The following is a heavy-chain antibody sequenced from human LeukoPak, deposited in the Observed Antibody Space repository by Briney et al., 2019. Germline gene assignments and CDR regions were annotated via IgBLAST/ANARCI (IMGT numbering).Heavy chain of an antibody. CDR1: GCSFTTYW. J-gene: IGHJ6*02. CDR2: IYPGDSET. CDR3: ARRSSAGSMDV. V-gene: IGHV5-51*01. Sequence: GESLQISCKGSGCSFTTYWIGWVRQLPGKGLEWMGIIYPGDSETRYSPSFQGQVTISADKSISTAYLQWSSLKASDTAMYYCARRSSAGSMDVWGQGTTVTVSS. D-gene: IGHD6-13*01.